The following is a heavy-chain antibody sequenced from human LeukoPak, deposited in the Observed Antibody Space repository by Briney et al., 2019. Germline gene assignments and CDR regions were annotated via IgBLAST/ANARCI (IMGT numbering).Heavy chain of an antibody. CDR3: ARRRYRKAFDY. CDR2: IYYSGST. D-gene: IGHD1-1*01. V-gene: IGHV4-61*08. CDR1: GASLNSGGYY. J-gene: IGHJ4*02. Sequence: PSETLSLTCTVSGASLNSGGYYWNWIRQPPGKEPERIGYIYYSGSTNYNRSLKSRVTISVDTSKNQFSLKLTSVTAADTAVYYCARRRYRKAFDYWGQGTLVTVSS.